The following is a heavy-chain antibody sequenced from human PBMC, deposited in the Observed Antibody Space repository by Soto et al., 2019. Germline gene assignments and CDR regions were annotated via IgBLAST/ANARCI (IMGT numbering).Heavy chain of an antibody. CDR1: GGSFSGYY. J-gene: IGHJ4*02. V-gene: IGHV4-34*01. CDR3: ARHPAGFGELLAFDY. Sequence: PSETLSLTCAVYGGSFSGYYWSWIRQPPGKGLEWIGEINHSGSTNYNPSLKSRVTISVDTSKNQFSLKLTSVTAADTAIFYCARHPAGFGELLAFDYWGQGTLVTLSS. D-gene: IGHD3-10*01. CDR2: INHSGST.